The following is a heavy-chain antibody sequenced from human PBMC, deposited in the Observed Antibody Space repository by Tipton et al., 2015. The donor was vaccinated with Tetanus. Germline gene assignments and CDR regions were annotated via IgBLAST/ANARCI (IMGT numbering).Heavy chain of an antibody. CDR3: ARLEGYTYGFDL. J-gene: IGHJ3*01. V-gene: IGHV3-21*01. CDR1: GVIFRLYT. D-gene: IGHD1-1*01. Sequence: GSLRLSCAVSGVIFRLYTMSWVRQAPGKGLEWVASISSGSAQIYYADSVEGRFTTSRDNSKNSVYLQMSSLRADDTAVYYCARLEGYTYGFDLWGQGTMVTVSS. CDR2: ISSGSAQI.